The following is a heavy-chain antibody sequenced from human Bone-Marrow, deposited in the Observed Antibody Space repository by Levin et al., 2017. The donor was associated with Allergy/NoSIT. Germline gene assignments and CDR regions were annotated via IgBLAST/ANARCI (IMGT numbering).Heavy chain of an antibody. V-gene: IGHV4-39*01. J-gene: IGHJ5*02. CDR1: GGSISGSSYY. D-gene: IGHD2-15*01. CDR2: IHYNGRT. Sequence: SQTLSLTCSVSGGSISGSSYYWGWIRQPPGKGLEWIAKIHYNGRTSYNPSLKSRVTVFVDTSKNQFSLRLSSVTAADTALYYCARYGGRSFSAWFEPWGEGTLVTVSS. CDR3: ARYGGRSFSAWFEP.